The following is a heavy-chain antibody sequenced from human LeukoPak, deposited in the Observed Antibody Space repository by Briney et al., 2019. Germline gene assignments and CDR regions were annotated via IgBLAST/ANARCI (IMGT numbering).Heavy chain of an antibody. CDR2: IIPILGIA. V-gene: IGHV1-69*04. J-gene: IGHJ4*02. CDR3: ASLNYYGSGSYYNEIDY. Sequence: SVKVSCKASGGTFSSYAISWVRQAPGQGLEWMGRIIPILGIANYAQKFQGRVTITADKSTSTAYMELSSLRSEDTAVYYCASLNYYGSGSYYNEIDYWGQGTLVTVSS. CDR1: GGTFSSYA. D-gene: IGHD3-10*01.